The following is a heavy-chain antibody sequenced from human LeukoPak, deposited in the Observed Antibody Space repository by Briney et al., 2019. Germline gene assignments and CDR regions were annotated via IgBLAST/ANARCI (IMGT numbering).Heavy chain of an antibody. J-gene: IGHJ4*02. D-gene: IGHD3-9*01. V-gene: IGHV1-24*01. CDR3: ATVRGAIRYFDWYLDY. CDR2: FEPEDGET. Sequence: ASVKVSCKVSGYTLTELSMHWVRQAPGKGLEWMGGFEPEDGETIYAQKFQGRVTMTEDTSTDTAYMELSSLRSEDTAVYYCATVRGAIRYFDWYLDYWGQGTLVTVSS. CDR1: GYTLTELS.